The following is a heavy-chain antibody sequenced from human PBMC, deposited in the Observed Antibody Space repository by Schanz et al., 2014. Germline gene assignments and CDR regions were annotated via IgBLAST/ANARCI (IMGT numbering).Heavy chain of an antibody. CDR1: GFSFSDYY. CDR3: ARGGATRFDY. J-gene: IGHJ4*02. CDR2: ISGSGGTK. Sequence: VQLVESGGGLVKPGGSLRLSCAASGFSFSDYYMTWIRQAPGKGLEWVSYISGSGGTKYYADSLKGRLAISRDNAKNSLYLRMNSLRDEDTAVYYCARGGATRFDYWGQGTLVTVSS. D-gene: IGHD1-26*01. V-gene: IGHV3-11*04.